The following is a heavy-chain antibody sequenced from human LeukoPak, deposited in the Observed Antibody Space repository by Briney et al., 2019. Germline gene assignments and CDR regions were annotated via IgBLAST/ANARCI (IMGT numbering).Heavy chain of an antibody. V-gene: IGHV4-4*07. D-gene: IGHD6-13*01. J-gene: IGHJ6*02. Sequence: SETLSLTCTVSGGSISSYYWSWIRQPAGKGLEWIGRIYTSGSTNYNPSLKSRVTISVDTSKNQFSLKLSSVTAADTAVYYCARTYSSSWVYYYGMDVWGQGTTVTVSS. CDR2: IYTSGST. CDR1: GGSISSYY. CDR3: ARTYSSSWVYYYGMDV.